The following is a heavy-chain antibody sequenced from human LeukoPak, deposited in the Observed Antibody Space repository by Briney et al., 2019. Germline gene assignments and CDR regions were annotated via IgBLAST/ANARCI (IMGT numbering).Heavy chain of an antibody. CDR3: ARSDGAYCSGGSCYDYGMDV. Sequence: GGSLRLSCAASGFTFSSYSMNWVRQAPGKGLEWVSSISSSSSYIYYADSVKGRLTISRDNAKNSLYLQMNSLRAEDTAVYYCARSDGAYCSGGSCYDYGMDVWGQGTTVTVSS. CDR1: GFTFSSYS. CDR2: ISSSSSYI. V-gene: IGHV3-21*01. J-gene: IGHJ6*02. D-gene: IGHD2-15*01.